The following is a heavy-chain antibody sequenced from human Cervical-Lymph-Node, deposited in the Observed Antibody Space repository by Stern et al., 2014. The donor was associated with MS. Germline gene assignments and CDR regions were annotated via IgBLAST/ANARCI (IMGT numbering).Heavy chain of an antibody. CDR3: AHEDTAMVMGY. Sequence: QVPLRESGPTLVKPTQTLTLTCTFSGFSLSTSDVGWGWIRQPPGKALEWLALIYWDDDKRYSPSLKSRLTITKDTSKNQVVLTMTNMDPVDTATYYCAHEDTAMVMGYWGQGTLVTVSS. CDR1: GFSLSTSDVG. V-gene: IGHV2-5*02. J-gene: IGHJ4*02. D-gene: IGHD5-18*01. CDR2: IYWDDDK.